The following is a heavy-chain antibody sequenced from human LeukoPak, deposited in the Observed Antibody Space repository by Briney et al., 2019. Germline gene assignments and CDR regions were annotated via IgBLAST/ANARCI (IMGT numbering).Heavy chain of an antibody. CDR3: ARVQYDQKANNYYMDV. V-gene: IGHV4-4*07. J-gene: IGHJ6*03. CDR1: GGSISSYY. CDR2: IYTSGST. Sequence: SETLSLTCTVSGGSISSYYWSWIRQPAGKGLEWIGRIYTSGSTNYNPSLKSRVTMSVDTSKNQFSLKLTSVTAADTAVYYCARVQYDQKANNYYMDVWGKGTTVTVSS. D-gene: IGHD4-11*01.